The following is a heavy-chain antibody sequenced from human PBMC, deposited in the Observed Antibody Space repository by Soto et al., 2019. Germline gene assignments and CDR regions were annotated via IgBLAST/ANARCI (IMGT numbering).Heavy chain of an antibody. V-gene: IGHV3-23*01. Sequence: GGSLRLSCAASGFTFRSFTMNWVRQAPGKGLEWVSTISGRGGGTYYADSMKGRFTISRDNSKNTLYLQMYSLRVEDTAVYYCARESDPWGQGTLVTVSS. J-gene: IGHJ5*02. CDR2: ISGRGGGT. CDR1: GFTFRSFT. CDR3: ARESDP.